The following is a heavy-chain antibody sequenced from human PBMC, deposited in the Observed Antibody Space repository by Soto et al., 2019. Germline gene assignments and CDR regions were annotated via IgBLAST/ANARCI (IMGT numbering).Heavy chain of an antibody. CDR2: INSGGKS. CDR3: AREAPRSGYAFGDFDC. J-gene: IGHJ4*02. V-gene: IGHV3-23*01. CDR1: EFTFNNYG. Sequence: EVQLLESGGGLVQPGGSLRLSCAASEFTFNNYGMSWVRQAPGKGLEWVSAINSGGKSYYADSVKGRFTISRDSSKDTLFLQMDSLIAEDTAIYYCAREAPRSGYAFGDFDCWGQGTLVTVSS. D-gene: IGHD5-12*01.